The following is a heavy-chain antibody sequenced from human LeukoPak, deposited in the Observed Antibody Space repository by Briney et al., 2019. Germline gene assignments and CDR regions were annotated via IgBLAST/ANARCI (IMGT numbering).Heavy chain of an antibody. V-gene: IGHV4-34*01. CDR1: GGPFSGYY. D-gene: IGHD6-13*01. Sequence: SETLSLTCAVYGGPFSGYYWSWIRQPPGKGLEWIGEINHSGSTNYNPFLKSRVTISVDTSKNQFSLKLSSVTAADTAVYYCARAINIAAPGPGYWGQGALVTVSS. CDR2: INHSGST. J-gene: IGHJ4*02. CDR3: ARAINIAAPGPGY.